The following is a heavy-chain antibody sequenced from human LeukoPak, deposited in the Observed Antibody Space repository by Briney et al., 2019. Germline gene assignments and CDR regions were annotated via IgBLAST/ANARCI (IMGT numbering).Heavy chain of an antibody. Sequence: ASVTVSFKASGYTFTNYAMHWVRQAPGQRREWMGWINAGNGNTKYSQKFQGRVTITRDTSASTAYMELSSLRSEDTAVYYCARETVRGVITYYYYGMDVWGKGTTVTVSS. CDR3: ARETVRGVITYYYYGMDV. CDR1: GYTFTNYA. V-gene: IGHV1-3*01. J-gene: IGHJ6*04. CDR2: INAGNGNT. D-gene: IGHD3-10*01.